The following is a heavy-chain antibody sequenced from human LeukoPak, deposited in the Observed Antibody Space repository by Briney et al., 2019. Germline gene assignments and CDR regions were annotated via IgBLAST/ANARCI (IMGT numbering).Heavy chain of an antibody. CDR3: TRDSGTTGEVKFDP. D-gene: IGHD3-10*01. V-gene: IGHV4-4*07. J-gene: IGHJ5*02. Sequence: SEALSLTCTVSGGSISSYYWSWIRQPAGKGLEWIGRIYGTGTITYNPSLQSRVTMSVDTSKNEFSLKMSSVTAADTVVYYCTRDSGTTGEVKFDPWGQGTLVAVSS. CDR2: IYGTGTI. CDR1: GGSISSYY.